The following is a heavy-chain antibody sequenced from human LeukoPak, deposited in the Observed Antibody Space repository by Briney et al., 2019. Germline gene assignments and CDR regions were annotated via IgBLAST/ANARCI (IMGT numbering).Heavy chain of an antibody. J-gene: IGHJ4*02. CDR3: AKDLHSSAARASDY. Sequence: GGSLRLSCAASGFTFSSYAMSWVRQAPGKGLEWVSAISGSGGSTYYADSVKGRFTISRDNSKNTLYLQMNSLRAEDTAAYYCAKDLHSSAARASDYWGQGTLVTVSS. CDR1: GFTFSSYA. CDR2: ISGSGGST. V-gene: IGHV3-23*01. D-gene: IGHD6-25*01.